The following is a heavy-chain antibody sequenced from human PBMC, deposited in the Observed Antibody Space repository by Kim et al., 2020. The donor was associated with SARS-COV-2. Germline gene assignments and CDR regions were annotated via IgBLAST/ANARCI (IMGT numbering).Heavy chain of an antibody. J-gene: IGHJ4*02. D-gene: IGHD5-18*01. Sequence: ASVKVSCKASGYTFTSYDINWVRQATGQGLEWMGWMNPNSGNTGYAQKLQGRVTMTRNTSISTAYMELSSLRSEDTAVYYCARVKRVDTAMAMGYWGQGTLVTVSS. CDR3: ARVKRVDTAMAMGY. CDR2: MNPNSGNT. CDR1: GYTFTSYD. V-gene: IGHV1-8*01.